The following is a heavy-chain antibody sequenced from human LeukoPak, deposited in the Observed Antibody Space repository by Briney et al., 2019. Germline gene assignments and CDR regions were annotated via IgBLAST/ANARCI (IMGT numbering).Heavy chain of an antibody. CDR1: GFTFSSYG. V-gene: IGHV3-30*18. Sequence: GGSLRLSCAASGFTFSSYGMSWVRQAPGKGLEWVAVISYDGSNKYYADSVKGRFTISRDNSKNTLYLQMNSLRAEDTAVYYCAKDTRYSYGYFVDRYFDYWGQGTLVTVSS. J-gene: IGHJ4*02. CDR2: ISYDGSNK. D-gene: IGHD5-18*01. CDR3: AKDTRYSYGYFVDRYFDY.